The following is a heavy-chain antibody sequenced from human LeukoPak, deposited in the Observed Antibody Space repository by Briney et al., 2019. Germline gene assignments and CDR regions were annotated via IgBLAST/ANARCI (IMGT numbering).Heavy chain of an antibody. Sequence: SETLSLTCTVSGGSIRGYYWSWIRQPPGKGLEWIGYIYYSGSTNYNPSLQSRVTISVDTSKNQFSLNLTSVTAADTAVYYCARYGAGTYPGFDYWGQGILVTVSS. V-gene: IGHV4-59*08. CDR2: IYYSGST. CDR1: GGSIRGYY. D-gene: IGHD3-10*01. J-gene: IGHJ4*02. CDR3: ARYGAGTYPGFDY.